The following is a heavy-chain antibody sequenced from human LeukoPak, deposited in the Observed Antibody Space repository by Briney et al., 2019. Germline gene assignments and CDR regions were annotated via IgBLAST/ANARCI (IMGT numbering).Heavy chain of an antibody. J-gene: IGHJ4*02. V-gene: IGHV4-34*01. CDR1: GGSFSGYY. D-gene: IGHD3-22*01. CDR3: ARGRTSEDYYDSSGYLPISFDY. CDR2: INHSGST. Sequence: SETLSLTCAVYGGSFSGYYWSWIRQPPGKGLEWIGEINHSGSTNYNPSLKSRVTISVDTSKNQFSLKLSSVTAADTAVYYCARGRTSEDYYDSSGYLPISFDYWGQGTLVTVSS.